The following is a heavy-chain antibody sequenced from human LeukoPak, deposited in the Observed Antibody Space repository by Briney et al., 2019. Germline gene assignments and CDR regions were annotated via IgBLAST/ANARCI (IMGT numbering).Heavy chain of an antibody. D-gene: IGHD2-8*01. CDR2: ISWNSGSI. J-gene: IGHJ6*02. CDR3: AKAMGHYYYYYGMDV. Sequence: GGSLRLSCAASGFTFDDYAMHWVRQAPGKGLEWVSGISWNSGSIGYADSVKGRFTISRDNAKNSLYLQMNSLRAEDTALYYRAKAMGHYYYYYGMDVWGQGTTVTVSS. CDR1: GFTFDDYA. V-gene: IGHV3-9*01.